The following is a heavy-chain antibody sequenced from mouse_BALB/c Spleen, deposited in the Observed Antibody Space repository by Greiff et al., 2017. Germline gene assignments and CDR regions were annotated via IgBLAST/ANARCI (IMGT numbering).Heavy chain of an antibody. V-gene: IGHV5-6-5*01. CDR3: ARSYDGYYVYFDY. D-gene: IGHD2-3*01. CDR2: ISSGGST. Sequence: EVKLVESGGGLVKPGGSLKLSCAASGFTFSSYAMSWVRQTPEKRLEWVASISSGGSTYYPDSVKGRFTISRDNARNILYLQMSSLRSEDTAMYYCARSYDGYYVYFDYWGQGTTLTVSS. J-gene: IGHJ2*01. CDR1: GFTFSSYA.